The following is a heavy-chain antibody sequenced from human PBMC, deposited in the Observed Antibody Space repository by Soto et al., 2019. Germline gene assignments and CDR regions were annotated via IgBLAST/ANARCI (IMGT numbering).Heavy chain of an antibody. V-gene: IGHV4-31*03. J-gene: IGHJ4*02. CDR2: IYYNGST. CDR1: GGSISSGGYY. D-gene: IGHD3-10*01. CDR3: ARHNYGSGNTCFDY. Sequence: SETLSLTCTFSGGSISSGGYYWSWIRQHPGKGLEWIGYIYYNGSTYYNPSLKSRVSISVDTSKNQFSLKVTSVIAAATAVYYCARHNYGSGNTCFDYWGQVTLVTVSS.